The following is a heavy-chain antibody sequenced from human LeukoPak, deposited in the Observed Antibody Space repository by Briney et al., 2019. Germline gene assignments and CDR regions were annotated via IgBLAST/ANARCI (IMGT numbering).Heavy chain of an antibody. J-gene: IGHJ5*02. D-gene: IGHD4-23*01. Sequence: GASVKVSCKASGYTFTSYYMHWVRQAPGQGLEWMGIINPSGGSTSYAQKFQGRVTITADKSTSTAYMELSSLRSEDTAVYYCASPTVVTPRGKPYVSWGQGTLVTVSS. CDR1: GYTFTSYY. V-gene: IGHV1-46*01. CDR3: ASPTVVTPRGKPYVS. CDR2: INPSGGST.